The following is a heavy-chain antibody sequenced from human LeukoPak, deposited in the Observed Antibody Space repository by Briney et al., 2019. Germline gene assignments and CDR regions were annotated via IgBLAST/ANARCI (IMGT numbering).Heavy chain of an antibody. CDR2: TIPIFGTA. CDR3: ARVGNRPYYYDSSGYSPFDY. CDR1: GGTFSSYA. D-gene: IGHD3-22*01. J-gene: IGHJ4*02. V-gene: IGHV1-69*13. Sequence: SVKVSCKASGGTFSSYAISWVRQAPGQGLEWMGGTIPIFGTANYAQKFQGRVTITADESTSTAYMELSSLRSEDTAVYYCARVGNRPYYYDSSGYSPFDYWGQGTLVTVSS.